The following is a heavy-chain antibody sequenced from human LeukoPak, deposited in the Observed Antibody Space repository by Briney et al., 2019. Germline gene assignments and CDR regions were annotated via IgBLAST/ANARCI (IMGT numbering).Heavy chain of an antibody. J-gene: IGHJ4*02. CDR1: GGSISSSSYY. CDR2: IYYSGST. CDR3: ARRPKELVLDY. D-gene: IGHD6-6*01. V-gene: IGHV4-39*01. Sequence: PSETPSLTCTVSGGSISSSSYYWGWIRQPPGKGLEWIGSIYYSGSTYYNPSLKSRVTISVDTSKNQFSLKLSSVTAADTAVYYCARRPKELVLDYWGQGTLVTVSS.